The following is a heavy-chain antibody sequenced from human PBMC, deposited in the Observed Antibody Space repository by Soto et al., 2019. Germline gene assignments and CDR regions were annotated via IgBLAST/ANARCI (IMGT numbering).Heavy chain of an antibody. D-gene: IGHD2-2*01. CDR1: GFTFSTYS. CDR3: ARDPNIVLVPAALRSYYYYYGMDV. CDR2: ICSSSSTI. J-gene: IGHJ6*02. V-gene: IGHV3-48*01. Sequence: GGSLRLSCAASGFTFSTYSMNWVRQAPGKGLEWVSYICSSSSTIYFADSVRGRFTISRDNAKNSLYLQMNSLRAEDTAVYYCARDPNIVLVPAALRSYYYYYGMDVWGQGTTVTVSS.